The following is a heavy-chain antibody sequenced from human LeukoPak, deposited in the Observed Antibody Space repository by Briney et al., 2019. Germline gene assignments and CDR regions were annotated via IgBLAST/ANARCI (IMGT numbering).Heavy chain of an antibody. CDR3: ARFYGSSSLRGHFDY. V-gene: IGHV1-69*01. CDR1: GGTFSIYA. J-gene: IGHJ4*02. CDR2: ISPIFGTA. Sequence: EASVKVSCKASGGTFSIYAISWVRQAPGQGLEWMGGISPIFGTANYAQKFQGSVTITADGSTSTAYMELSSLRSEDTAVYYWARFYGSSSLRGHFDYWGQGTLVTVSS. D-gene: IGHD6-6*01.